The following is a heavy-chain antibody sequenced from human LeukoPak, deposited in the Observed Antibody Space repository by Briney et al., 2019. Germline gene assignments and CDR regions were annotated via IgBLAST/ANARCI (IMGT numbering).Heavy chain of an antibody. J-gene: IGHJ3*02. Sequence: PGGSLRLSCAASGFTFSSYWMHWVRQAPGKGLVWVSRINSDGSSTSYADSVKGRFTISRDNAENTLYLQMNSLRAEDTAVYYCARAGLHVAFDIWGQGTMVTVSS. CDR3: ARAGLHVAFDI. CDR2: INSDGSST. CDR1: GFTFSSYW. D-gene: IGHD5-24*01. V-gene: IGHV3-74*01.